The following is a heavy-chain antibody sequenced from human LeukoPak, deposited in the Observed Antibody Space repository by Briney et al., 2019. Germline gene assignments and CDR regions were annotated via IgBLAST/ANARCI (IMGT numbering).Heavy chain of an antibody. CDR2: ILWDGSLK. CDR1: GFTFSAYG. D-gene: IGHD6-19*01. CDR3: AKRKAVATMSYFDY. Sequence: PGGSLRLSCAASGFTFSAYGMHWVRQAPGKGLEWVAFILWDGSLKYYVDSVKGRFTISRDNSKNTLYLQMNSLETEDTAVYYCAKRKAVATMSYFDYWGQGTLVTVSS. V-gene: IGHV3-30*02. J-gene: IGHJ4*02.